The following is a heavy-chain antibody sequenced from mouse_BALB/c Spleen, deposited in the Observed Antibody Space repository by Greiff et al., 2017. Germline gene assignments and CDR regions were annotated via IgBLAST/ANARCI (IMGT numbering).Heavy chain of an antibody. CDR2: IYPGSGST. V-gene: IGHV1-55*01. D-gene: IGHD2-3*01. Sequence: QVHVKQPGAELVKPGTSVKLSCKASGYNFTSYWINWVKLRPGQGLEWIGDIYPGSGSTNYNEKFKSKATLTVDTSSSTAYMQLSSLASEDSALYYCARRDGYWYFDVWGAGTTVTVSS. J-gene: IGHJ1*01. CDR1: GYNFTSYW. CDR3: ARRDGYWYFDV.